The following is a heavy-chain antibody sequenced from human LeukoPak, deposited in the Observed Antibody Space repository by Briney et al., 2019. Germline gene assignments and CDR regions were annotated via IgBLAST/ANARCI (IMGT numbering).Heavy chain of an antibody. D-gene: IGHD3-22*01. CDR3: ARLPYPCDSSGSPLLDY. J-gene: IGHJ4*02. V-gene: IGHV4-39*01. CDR2: IYYSGST. CDR1: GGPINSSNYY. Sequence: SETLSLTCTVSGGPINSSNYYWGWIRQPPGKGLEWIGSIYYSGSTYYNPSLKSRVTISVDTPKNQFSLKLSSVTAADTAVYYCARLPYPCDSSGSPLLDYWGQGTLVTVSS.